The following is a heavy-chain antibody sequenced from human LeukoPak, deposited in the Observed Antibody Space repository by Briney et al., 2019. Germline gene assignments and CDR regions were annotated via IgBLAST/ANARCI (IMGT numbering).Heavy chain of an antibody. D-gene: IGHD5-12*01. CDR1: AFTVSSNY. CDR2: IYSGGST. J-gene: IGHJ2*01. Sequence: GGSLRLSCAAYAFTVSSNYMSWVRQAPGKGLEWVSVIYSGGSTYYADSVKGRFTISRDNSKNTMYLQMNSLRTRVRAVYYCSRVVIVATTHRYFDLWGRGTLVTVSS. V-gene: IGHV3-53*01. CDR3: SRVVIVATTHRYFDL.